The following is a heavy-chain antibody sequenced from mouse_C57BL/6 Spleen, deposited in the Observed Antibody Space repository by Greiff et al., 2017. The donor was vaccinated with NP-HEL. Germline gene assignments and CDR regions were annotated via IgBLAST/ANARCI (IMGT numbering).Heavy chain of an antibody. CDR1: GYTFTSYW. D-gene: IGHD2-2*01. CDR2: IDPSDSYT. J-gene: IGHJ4*01. CDR3: AIYGYVYAMDY. Sequence: VQLQQPGAELVRPGTSVKLSCKASGYTFTSYWMHWVKQRPGQGLEWIGVIDPSDSYTNYNQKFKGNATLTVDTSSSTAYMQLSSLTSEDSAVYYCAIYGYVYAMDYWGQGTSVTVSS. V-gene: IGHV1-59*01.